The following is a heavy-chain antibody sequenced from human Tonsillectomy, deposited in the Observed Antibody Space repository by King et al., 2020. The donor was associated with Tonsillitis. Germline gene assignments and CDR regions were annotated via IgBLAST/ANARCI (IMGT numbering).Heavy chain of an antibody. CDR1: GFSITTSRVG. CDR3: AHRGAEVSGTSGWLDN. D-gene: IGHD1-14*01. Sequence: VTLKESGPTLVTPTQTLTLTCTFSGFSITTSRVGVGWIRQSPGQALEWLAVIYGDDDKRYSPSLRGRLTITKDTASNQGVLTMTNMDPVDTATYYCAHRGAEVSGTSGWLDNWGQGTRVTAPS. CDR2: IYGDDDK. V-gene: IGHV2-5*02. J-gene: IGHJ5*02.